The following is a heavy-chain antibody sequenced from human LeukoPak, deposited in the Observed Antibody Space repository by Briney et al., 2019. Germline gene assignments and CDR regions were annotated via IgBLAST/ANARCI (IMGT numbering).Heavy chain of an antibody. Sequence: SQTLSFTCTVSGGSISSGSYYWSWIRQPAGKGLEWIGRIYTSGSTNYNPSLKSRVTISVDTSKNQFSLKLSSVTAADTAVYYCARVLSDYYDSSGYDYWGQGTLVTVSS. J-gene: IGHJ4*02. CDR1: GGSISSGSYY. CDR2: IYTSGST. CDR3: ARVLSDYYDSSGYDY. D-gene: IGHD3-22*01. V-gene: IGHV4-61*02.